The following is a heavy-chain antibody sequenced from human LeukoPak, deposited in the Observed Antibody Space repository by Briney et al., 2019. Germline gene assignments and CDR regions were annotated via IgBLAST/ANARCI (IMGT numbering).Heavy chain of an antibody. CDR1: GYTFTGYY. V-gene: IGHV1-69*05. D-gene: IGHD3-16*01. CDR2: IVPIFGTA. J-gene: IGHJ5*02. Sequence: ASVKVSCKASGYTFTGYYMHWVRQAPGQGLEWMGGIVPIFGTANYAQKFQGRVTITTDESTSTAYMELSSLRSEDTAVYYCARGGEDLRFAKNWFDPWGQGTLVTVSS. CDR3: ARGGEDLRFAKNWFDP.